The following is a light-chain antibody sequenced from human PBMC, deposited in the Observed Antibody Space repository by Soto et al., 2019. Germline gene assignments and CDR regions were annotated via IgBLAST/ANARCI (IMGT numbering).Light chain of an antibody. V-gene: IGKV1-5*03. J-gene: IGKJ4*01. CDR2: KAS. CDR3: QHCHDMPLT. Sequence: DIQMTQSPSTLSASVGDRVTITCRASQSISSWLAWYQQKPGKAPKLLIYKASSLESGVPSRFRGSGYGTDFTLTITSLQPGDIATYYCQHCHDMPLTFGGGTKVDIK. CDR1: QSISSW.